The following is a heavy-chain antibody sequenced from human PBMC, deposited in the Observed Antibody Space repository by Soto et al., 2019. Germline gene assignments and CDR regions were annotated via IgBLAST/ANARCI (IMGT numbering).Heavy chain of an antibody. CDR1: GFTFTTYA. CDR2: INTAGTT. CDR3: AKDWYEES. Sequence: GGSLRLSCAGSGFTFTTYAMTWVRQAPGKGLEWLSAINTAGTTYYADSVKGRFTISRDNAKNTLYLQMNGLRVEDTAVYYCAKDWYEESWGQGTLVTVSS. D-gene: IGHD6-13*01. J-gene: IGHJ5*02. V-gene: IGHV3-23*01.